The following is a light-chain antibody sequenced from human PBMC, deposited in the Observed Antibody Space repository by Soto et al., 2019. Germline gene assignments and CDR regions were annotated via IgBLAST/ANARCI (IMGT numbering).Light chain of an antibody. V-gene: IGKV3-15*01. CDR3: QHYNTWPWT. J-gene: IGKJ1*01. CDR2: GAS. Sequence: EVVMTQSPATLSGSPGESATLSCWASHSVSSSLAWYQQKPGQTPRLLIYGASTRATGVPARFSGSGSGTEFTLTIGSLQSEDFAVYYCQHYNTWPWTFGQGTKVEIK. CDR1: HSVSSS.